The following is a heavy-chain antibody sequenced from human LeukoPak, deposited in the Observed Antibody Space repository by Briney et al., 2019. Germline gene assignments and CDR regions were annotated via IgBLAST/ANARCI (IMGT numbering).Heavy chain of an antibody. Sequence: ASVKVSCKASGYTFTSYGISWVRQAPGQGLEWMGWISAYNGNTNYAQKLQGRVTMTTDTSTSTAYMELRSLRSDDTAVYYCARVKLSYGGNYQFDYWGQGTLITVSS. CDR1: GYTFTSYG. CDR2: ISAYNGNT. CDR3: ARVKLSYGGNYQFDY. J-gene: IGHJ4*02. D-gene: IGHD4-23*01. V-gene: IGHV1-18*01.